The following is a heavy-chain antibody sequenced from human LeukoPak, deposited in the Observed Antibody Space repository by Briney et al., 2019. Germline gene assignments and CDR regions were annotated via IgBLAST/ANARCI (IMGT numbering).Heavy chain of an antibody. CDR1: GGSIGTYS. V-gene: IGHV4-59*01. J-gene: IGHJ4*02. CDR2: IYYSGTT. Sequence: TSETLSLICTVSGGSIGTYSWNWIRQPPGKGLEWIGYIYYSGTTNYNPSLKSRVTISVDTSKNQFSLKLSSVTAADTAVYYCARGVYIAAAQYAYWGQGTLVTVSS. CDR3: ARGVYIAAAQYAY. D-gene: IGHD6-13*01.